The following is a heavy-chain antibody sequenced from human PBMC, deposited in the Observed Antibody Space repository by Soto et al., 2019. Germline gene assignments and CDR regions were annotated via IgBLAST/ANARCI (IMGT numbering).Heavy chain of an antibody. D-gene: IGHD1-7*01. J-gene: IGHJ5*02. CDR3: ARDAKVTGTKLSWLEP. CDR1: GGSISSGDYY. Sequence: SETLSLTCTVSGGSISSGDYYWSWIRQPPGKVLEWIGYIYYSGSTYYNPSLKSRVTISVDTSKNQFSLKLSSVTAADTAVYYCARDAKVTGTKLSWLEPWGQGTLVTVSS. CDR2: IYYSGST. V-gene: IGHV4-30-4*01.